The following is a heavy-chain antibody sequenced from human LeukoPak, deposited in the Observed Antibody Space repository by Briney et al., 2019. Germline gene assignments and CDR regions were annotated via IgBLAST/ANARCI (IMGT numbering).Heavy chain of an antibody. J-gene: IGHJ5*02. CDR1: GGSINNYY. CDR2: IYYSGST. D-gene: IGHD3-16*01. CDR3: ARGWDYNNWFDP. Sequence: PSETLSLTCTVSGGSINNYYWSWIRQPPGKGLEWIGYIYYSGSTNYNPSLKSRVTISVDTSKKQFSLKLSSVTAADTAVYYCARGWDYNNWFDPWGQGTLVTVSS. V-gene: IGHV4-59*01.